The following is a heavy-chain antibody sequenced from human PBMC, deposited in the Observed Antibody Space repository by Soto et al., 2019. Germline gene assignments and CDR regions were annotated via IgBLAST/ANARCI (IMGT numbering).Heavy chain of an antibody. Sequence: SEALSLCCAVSGASISSGGYSWSWIRQPPGKGLEWIGYIYHSGSTYYNPSLKSRVTISVDRSKNQFSLKLSSVIAADTSVYYCARVPDRWGQGTLVTVS. J-gene: IGHJ5*02. CDR3: ARVPDR. CDR2: IYHSGST. V-gene: IGHV4-30-2*01. D-gene: IGHD2-2*01. CDR1: GASISSGGYS.